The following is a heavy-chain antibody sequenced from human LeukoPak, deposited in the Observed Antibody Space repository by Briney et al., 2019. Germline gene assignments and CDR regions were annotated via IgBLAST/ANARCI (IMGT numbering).Heavy chain of an antibody. J-gene: IGHJ4*02. Sequence: GGSLRLSCAASGFTFSTFAMIWVRQPPGKGLEWVSSIFPSGGEIHYADSVRGRFTISRDNSKSTLSLQMNSLRAEDTAIYYCAKFHYGSGLFDYWGQGTLVTVSS. D-gene: IGHD3-10*01. V-gene: IGHV3-23*01. CDR1: GFTFSTFA. CDR3: AKFHYGSGLFDY. CDR2: IFPSGGEI.